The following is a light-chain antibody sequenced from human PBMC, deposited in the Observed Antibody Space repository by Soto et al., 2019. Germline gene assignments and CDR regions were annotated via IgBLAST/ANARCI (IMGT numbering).Light chain of an antibody. CDR3: SSYTSSSTLLYV. J-gene: IGLJ1*01. Sequence: QSALTQPASVSGSPGQSITISFTGTSSDVGGYNYVSWYQQHRGKAPKLMIYDVSNRPSGVANRFSGSKSGNTASLTIAGLQAEDEAEYYCSSYTSSSTLLYVFGTGTKLTVL. CDR2: DVS. V-gene: IGLV2-14*01. CDR1: SSDVGGYNY.